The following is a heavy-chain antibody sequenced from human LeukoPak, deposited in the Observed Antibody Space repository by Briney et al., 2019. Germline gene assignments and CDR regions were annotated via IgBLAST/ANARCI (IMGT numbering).Heavy chain of an antibody. CDR3: ARTTEGGYTYDFFYYYYMDV. CDR2: IYYTGVT. D-gene: IGHD5-18*01. CDR1: GGSIRSYY. J-gene: IGHJ6*03. V-gene: IGHV4-59*01. Sequence: PSETLSLTCTVSGGSIRSYYWSWIRQTPGKGLEWIGYIYYTGVTNYSPSLKSRVTISADTSQNQFSLKLSSVTAADTAVYYCARTTEGGYTYDFFYYYYMDVWGKGTTVTISS.